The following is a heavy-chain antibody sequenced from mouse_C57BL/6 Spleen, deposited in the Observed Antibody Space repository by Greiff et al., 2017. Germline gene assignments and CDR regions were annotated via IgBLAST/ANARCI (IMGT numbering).Heavy chain of an antibody. CDR1: GYTFTDYN. V-gene: IGHV1-18*01. J-gene: IGHJ2*01. D-gene: IGHD2-4*01. Sequence: VQLQQSGPELVKPGASVKIPCKASGYTFTDYNMDWVKQSHGKSLEWIGDINPNNGGTIYNQKFKGKATLTVDKSSSTAYMELRSLTSEDTAVYYCARHDYDEEGFDDWGQGTTLTVSS. CDR2: INPNNGGT. CDR3: ARHDYDEEGFDD.